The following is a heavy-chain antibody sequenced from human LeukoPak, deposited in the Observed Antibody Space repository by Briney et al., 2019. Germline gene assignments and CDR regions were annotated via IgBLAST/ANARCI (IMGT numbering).Heavy chain of an antibody. V-gene: IGHV3-7*01. J-gene: IGHJ4*02. Sequence: GGSLRLSCAASGFTFSSYWMSWVRQAPGKGLEWVANIKQDGSEKYYVDSVKGRFTISRDNAKNSLYPQMNSLRAEDTAVYYCASGGVGSSWAYRGYYFDYWGQGTLVTVSS. CDR3: ASGGVGSSWAYRGYYFDY. CDR1: GFTFSSYW. D-gene: IGHD6-13*01. CDR2: IKQDGSEK.